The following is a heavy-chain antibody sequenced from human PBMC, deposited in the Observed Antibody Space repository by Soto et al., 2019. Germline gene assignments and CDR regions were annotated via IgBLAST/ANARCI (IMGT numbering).Heavy chain of an antibody. CDR2: ISAYNGNT. CDR1: GYTFTSYG. V-gene: IGHV1-18*01. Sequence: QVQLVQSGAEVKKPGASVKVSCKASGYTFTSYGISWVRQAPGQGLEWMGWISAYNGNTNYAQKLQGRVTMTTDTXRSLAXXELRSLRSDDTAVDYCARDRGSGSYYSYYYYGMDVWGQGTTVTVSS. CDR3: ARDRGSGSYYSYYYYGMDV. D-gene: IGHD1-26*01. J-gene: IGHJ6*02.